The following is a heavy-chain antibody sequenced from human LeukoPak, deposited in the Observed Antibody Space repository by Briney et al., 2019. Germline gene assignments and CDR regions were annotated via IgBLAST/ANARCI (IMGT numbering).Heavy chain of an antibody. J-gene: IGHJ6*03. Sequence: SETLSLTCTVSGGSISSYYWSWIRQPPGKGLEWIGEINHSGSTNYNPSLKSRVTISVDTSKNQFSLKLSSVTAADTAVYYCARRRRPMFGKGYYYYMDVWGKGTTVTVSS. CDR3: ARRRRPMFGKGYYYYMDV. CDR2: INHSGST. V-gene: IGHV4-34*01. D-gene: IGHD3-10*02. CDR1: GGSISSYY.